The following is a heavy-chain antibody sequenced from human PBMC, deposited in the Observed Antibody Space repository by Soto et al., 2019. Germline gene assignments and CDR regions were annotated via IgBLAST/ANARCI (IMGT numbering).Heavy chain of an antibody. J-gene: IGHJ4*02. CDR2: ISYSGSNI. Sequence: GGSLRLSCAASGFTFSDYYMSWIRQAPGKGLEWVSYISYSGSNIFYADSVKGRFTISRDNAKNSLYLQMNSLKAEDTAMDYCARNTGQLEYWGQATMVTVSS. V-gene: IGHV3-11*01. D-gene: IGHD6-6*01. CDR3: ARNTGQLEY. CDR1: GFTFSDYY.